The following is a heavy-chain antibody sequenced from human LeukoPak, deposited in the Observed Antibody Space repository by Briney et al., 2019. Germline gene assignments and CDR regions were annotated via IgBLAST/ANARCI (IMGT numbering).Heavy chain of an antibody. V-gene: IGHV4-59*01. D-gene: IGHD2-8*01. CDR3: ARDGLGYAIFDI. CDR2: IYYSGST. CDR1: GGSISSYY. J-gene: IGHJ3*02. Sequence: SETLSLTXTVSGGSISSYYWSWIRQPPGKGLEWNGYIYYSGSTTYNPSLKSRVTISVDTSKNQFSLKLSSVTAADTAVYYCARDGLGYAIFDIWGQGTMVTVSS.